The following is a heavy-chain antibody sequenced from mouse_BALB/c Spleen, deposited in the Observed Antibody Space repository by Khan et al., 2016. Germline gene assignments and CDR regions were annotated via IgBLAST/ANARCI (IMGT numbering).Heavy chain of an antibody. CDR3: ASYDGYSFAY. V-gene: IGHV3-8*02. J-gene: IGHJ3*01. CDR1: GDSITSGY. Sequence: EVKLEESGPSLVKPSQTLSLTCSVTGDSITSGYWNWIRKFPGNKLEYVGYISYSGSTYYNPSLKSRISITRDISKSHYYLQLNSVTTEDTATYYCASYDGYSFAYWGQGTLVTVSA. CDR2: ISYSGST. D-gene: IGHD2-3*01.